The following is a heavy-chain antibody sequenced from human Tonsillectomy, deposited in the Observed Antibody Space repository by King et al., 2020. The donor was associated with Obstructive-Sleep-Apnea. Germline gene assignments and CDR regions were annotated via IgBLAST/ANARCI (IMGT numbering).Heavy chain of an antibody. CDR3: AKDFNLAAGSGGPNYYYYYGMDV. Sequence: VQLVESGGGVVQPGRSLRLSCAASGFTFSSYGMHWVRQAPGKGLEWVAFIRYDGSNKYYADSVKGRLTISRDNSKNTLYLQMNSLRAEDTAGYYCAKDFNLAAGSGGPNYYYYYGMDVWGQGTTVTVSS. J-gene: IGHJ6*02. D-gene: IGHD3-10*01. V-gene: IGHV3-30*02. CDR2: IRYDGSNK. CDR1: GFTFSSYG.